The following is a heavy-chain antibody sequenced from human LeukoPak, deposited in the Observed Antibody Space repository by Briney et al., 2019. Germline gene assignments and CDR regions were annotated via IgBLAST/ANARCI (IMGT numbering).Heavy chain of an antibody. D-gene: IGHD3-10*01. V-gene: IGHV4-38-2*02. CDR3: ARDGYYYVSGSHPDNYYYGIDV. J-gene: IGHJ6*04. CDR2: IEGGGTT. CDR1: GYSINNNYD. Sequence: SETLSLTCGVSGYSINNNYDGGGSRQCPGEGRGWMGIIEGGGTTSFNPSLKTPVTISVDTSKTHFSLKMTSVTAADTAVYYCARDGYYYVSGSHPDNYYYGIDVWGKGTTVTVSS.